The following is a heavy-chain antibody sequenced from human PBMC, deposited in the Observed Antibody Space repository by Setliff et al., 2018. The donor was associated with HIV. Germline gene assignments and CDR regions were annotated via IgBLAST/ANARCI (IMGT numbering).Heavy chain of an antibody. CDR2: IHWNGGVM. V-gene: IGHV3-9*01. D-gene: IGHD3-10*02. CDR3: VKDDSATARYYFHMDV. J-gene: IGHJ6*04. CDR1: GFTFSDHA. Sequence: SLKISCEGSGFTFSDHAMHWVRQAPGKGLEWVSGIHWNGGVMGYVDSTRGRFTISRDNVRNSLYLQMDSLTTDDTALYYCVKDDSATARYYFHMDVWGKGTTVTVSS.